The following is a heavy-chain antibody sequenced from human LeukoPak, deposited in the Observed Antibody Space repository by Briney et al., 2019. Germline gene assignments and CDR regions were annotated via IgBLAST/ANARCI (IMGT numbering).Heavy chain of an antibody. V-gene: IGHV4-39*01. D-gene: IGHD2-2*01. CDR1: GGSISSSSYY. CDR3: ARQGYCSSTSCSLFDY. J-gene: IGHJ4*02. CDR2: ICYSGST. Sequence: SETLSLTCTVSGGSISSSSYYWGWIRQPPGKGLEWIGSICYSGSTYYNPSLKSRVTISVDTSKNQFSLKLSSVTAADTAVYYCARQGYCSSTSCSLFDYWGQGTLVTVSS.